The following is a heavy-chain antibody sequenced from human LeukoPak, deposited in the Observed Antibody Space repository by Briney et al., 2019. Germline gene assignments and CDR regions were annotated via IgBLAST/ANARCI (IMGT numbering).Heavy chain of an antibody. CDR3: ARDGTVENYYYYGMDV. CDR1: GGSISSYY. CDR2: IYYSGST. V-gene: IGHV4-59*01. Sequence: SETLSLTCTVSGGSISSYYWSWIRQPPGKGLEWIGYIYYSGSTNYNPSLKSRVTISVDTSKNQFSLKLSSVTAADTAVYYCARDGTVENYYYYGMDVWGQGTTVTVSS. D-gene: IGHD4-23*01. J-gene: IGHJ6*02.